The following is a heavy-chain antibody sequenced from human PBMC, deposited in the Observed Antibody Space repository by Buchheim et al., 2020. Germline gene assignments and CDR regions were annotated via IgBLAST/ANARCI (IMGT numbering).Heavy chain of an antibody. CDR1: GYTFTGYY. D-gene: IGHD2-2*01. J-gene: IGHJ5*02. Sequence: QVQLVQSGAEVKKPGASVKVSCKASGYTFTGYYMHWVRQAPGQGLEWMGWINPNSGGTNYAQKFQGWFTMTRDTSISTAYMGLSWLRGDETAVDYCARGGRRIVVVPAAIPWFDPGGQGTL. V-gene: IGHV1-2*04. CDR2: INPNSGGT. CDR3: ARGGRRIVVVPAAIPWFDP.